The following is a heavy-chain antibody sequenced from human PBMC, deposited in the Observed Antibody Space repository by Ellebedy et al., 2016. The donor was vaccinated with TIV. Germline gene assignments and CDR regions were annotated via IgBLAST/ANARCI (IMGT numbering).Heavy chain of an antibody. CDR1: GDSVSSNSAA. Sequence: SETLSLXXAISGDSVSSNSAAWNWIRQSPSRGLEWLGRTYYRSKWYNDYAVSVKSRITINPDTSKNQFSLQLNSVTPEDTAVYYCARELRGPHLTVVGGYFDYWGQGTLVTVSS. V-gene: IGHV6-1*01. CDR3: ARELRGPHLTVVGGYFDY. J-gene: IGHJ4*02. D-gene: IGHD2-15*01. CDR2: TYYRSKWYN.